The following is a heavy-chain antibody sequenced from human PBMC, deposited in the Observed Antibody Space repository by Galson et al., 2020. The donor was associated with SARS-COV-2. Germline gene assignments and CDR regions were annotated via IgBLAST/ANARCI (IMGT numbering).Heavy chain of an antibody. Sequence: SGPTLVKPTQTLTLTCTFSGFSLSTSGMAMSWIRQLPGKALERLARIDWDDDKYYSTSLKTRLTISKDTSENQVVLTMTSMDTVDTATYYCARMAVVVDRGFFDYWGPGIPITVSS. CDR3: ARMAVVVDRGFFDY. J-gene: IGHJ4*02. CDR1: GFSLSTSGMA. CDR2: IDWDDDK. V-gene: IGHV2-70*11. D-gene: IGHD2-15*01.